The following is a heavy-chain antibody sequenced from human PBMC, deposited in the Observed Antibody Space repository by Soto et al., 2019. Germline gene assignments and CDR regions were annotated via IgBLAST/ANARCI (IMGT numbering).Heavy chain of an antibody. J-gene: IGHJ6*02. CDR2: IWYDGSNK. V-gene: IGHV3-33*01. Sequence: QVQLVESGGGVVQPGRSLRLSCAASGFTFSSYGMHWVRQAPGKGLEWVAVIWYDGSNKYYADSVKGRFTIPRDNSKNTLDLQMNSLRAEDTAVYYCARDRVADGYYYYGMDVWGQGTTVTVSS. CDR3: ARDRVADGYYYYGMDV. CDR1: GFTFSSYG. D-gene: IGHD6-13*01.